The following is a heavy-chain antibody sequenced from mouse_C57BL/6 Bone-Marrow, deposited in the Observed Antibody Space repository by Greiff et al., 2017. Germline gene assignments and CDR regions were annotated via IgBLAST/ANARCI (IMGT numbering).Heavy chain of an antibody. Sequence: EVQLVESGPGFVKPSQSLSLTCSVTGYSITSGYYWNWIRQFPGNKLEWMGYISYDGSNNYNPSLKNRISITRDTSKNQFFLKLNSVTTEDTATYYCARGGYDVGFAYWGQGTLVTVSA. D-gene: IGHD2-2*01. CDR3: ARGGYDVGFAY. CDR2: ISYDGSN. J-gene: IGHJ3*01. V-gene: IGHV3-6*01. CDR1: GYSITSGYY.